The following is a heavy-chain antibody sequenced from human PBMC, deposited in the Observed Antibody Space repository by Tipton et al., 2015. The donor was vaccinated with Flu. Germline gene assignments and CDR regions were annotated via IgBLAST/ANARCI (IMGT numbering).Heavy chain of an antibody. D-gene: IGHD2-2*02. Sequence: QLVQSGAEVKKPGASVKVSCKASGYTFTGYYMHWVRQAPGQGLEWMGWINPNSGGTNYAQKFQGRVTMTRDTSISTAYMELSRLRSEDTAVYYCARVRYCSSTSCYKDNWFDPWGQGTLVTVSS. V-gene: IGHV1-2*02. J-gene: IGHJ5*02. CDR1: GYTFTGYY. CDR2: INPNSGGT. CDR3: ARVRYCSSTSCYKDNWFDP.